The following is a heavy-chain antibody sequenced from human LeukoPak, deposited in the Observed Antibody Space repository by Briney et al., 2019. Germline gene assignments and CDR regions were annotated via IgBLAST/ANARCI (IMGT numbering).Heavy chain of an antibody. V-gene: IGHV3-21*06. J-gene: IGHJ6*03. CDR2: ITSSSNLM. CDR1: GFTFSYYS. Sequence: GSLRLSCAASGFTFSYYSMTWVRQAPGRGLEWVSCITSSSNLMFYSDSARGRFTISRDNAKNLLYLHMNSLRVEDTAVYYCAKLDRGDYSSTPVPYYNYYMNVWGKGTTVTVSS. CDR3: AKLDRGDYSSTPVPYYNYYMNV. D-gene: IGHD6-13*01.